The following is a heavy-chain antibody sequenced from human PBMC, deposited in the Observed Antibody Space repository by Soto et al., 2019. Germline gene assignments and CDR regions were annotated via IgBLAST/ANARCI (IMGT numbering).Heavy chain of an antibody. CDR2: IYPGDSDT. CDR1: GYSFTSYW. CDR3: ARQAHDYGDDVFNWFDP. J-gene: IGHJ5*02. Sequence: GESLKISCKGSGYSFTSYWIGWVRQMPGKGLEWMGIIYPGDSDTRYSPSFQGQVTISADKSISTAYLQWSSLKASDTAMYYCARQAHDYGDDVFNWFDPWGQGTLVTVSS. D-gene: IGHD4-17*01. V-gene: IGHV5-51*01.